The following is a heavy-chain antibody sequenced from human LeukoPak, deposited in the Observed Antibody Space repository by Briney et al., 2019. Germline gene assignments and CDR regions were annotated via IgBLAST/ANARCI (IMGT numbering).Heavy chain of an antibody. V-gene: IGHV3-23*01. CDR3: AKRTSNWNYFDY. CDR1: GFTFSSYA. J-gene: IGHJ4*02. CDR2: ISGSGGST. Sequence: PGGSLRLSCAASGFTFSSYAVSWVRQAPGKGLEWVSAISGSGGSTYYADSVKGRFTISRDNSKNTLYLQMNSLRAEDTAVYYCAKRTSNWNYFDYWGQGTLVTVSS. D-gene: IGHD1-20*01.